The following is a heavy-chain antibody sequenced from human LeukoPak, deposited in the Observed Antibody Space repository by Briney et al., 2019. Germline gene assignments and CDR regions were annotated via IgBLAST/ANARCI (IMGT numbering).Heavy chain of an antibody. CDR2: IYYSGST. J-gene: IGHJ5*02. CDR1: GGSIRSGDYY. CDR3: ARDNAPVSPFDP. Sequence: SETLSLTSTASGGSIRSGDYYWSWIRQPPGKGLEWIGYIYYSGSTYYNPSLKSRVTISVDTSKNQFSLKLSSVTAADTAVYYCARDNAPVSPFDPWGQGTLVTVSS. V-gene: IGHV4-30-4*01.